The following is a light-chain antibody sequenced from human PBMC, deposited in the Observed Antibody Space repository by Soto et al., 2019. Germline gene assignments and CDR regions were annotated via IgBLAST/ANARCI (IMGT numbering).Light chain of an antibody. V-gene: IGLV2-14*01. J-gene: IGLJ1*01. Sequence: QSVLTQPASVSGSPGQSITISCTGTTSDVGGYSFVSWYQLHPGKAPKLMIYEVSNRPSGVSNRFSGSKFGNTASLTISGLQAEDESDYYCSSYTTSGTRVFGTGTKLTVL. CDR3: SSYTTSGTRV. CDR1: TSDVGGYSF. CDR2: EVS.